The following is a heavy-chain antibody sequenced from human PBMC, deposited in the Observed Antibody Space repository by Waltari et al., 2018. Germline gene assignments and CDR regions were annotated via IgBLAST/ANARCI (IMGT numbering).Heavy chain of an antibody. CDR3: ARSFWSGYYTNYYYMDV. Sequence: QVQLQQWGAGLLKPSETLSLTCAVYGGSFSGYYWSWIRQPPGKGLAWIGEINHSGSTNDNPSLKSRVTISVDTSKNQFSLKLSSVTAADTAVYYCARSFWSGYYTNYYYMDVWGKGTTVTISS. CDR1: GGSFSGYY. CDR2: INHSGST. J-gene: IGHJ6*03. D-gene: IGHD3-3*01. V-gene: IGHV4-34*01.